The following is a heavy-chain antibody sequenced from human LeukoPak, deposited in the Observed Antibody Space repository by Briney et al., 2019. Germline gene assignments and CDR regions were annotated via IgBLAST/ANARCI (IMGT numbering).Heavy chain of an antibody. CDR3: ARRAGIAAPTDY. CDR2: IYPGDSDT. Sequence: GESLKISCKGSGYSFPNYWIAWVRQMPGSGLEWMGIIYPGDSDTRYSASFQGQITISAENSINTVYLQWSSLKASDSAMYYCARRAGIAAPTDYWGQGTLLTVSS. V-gene: IGHV5-51*01. D-gene: IGHD6-13*01. CDR1: GYSFPNYW. J-gene: IGHJ4*02.